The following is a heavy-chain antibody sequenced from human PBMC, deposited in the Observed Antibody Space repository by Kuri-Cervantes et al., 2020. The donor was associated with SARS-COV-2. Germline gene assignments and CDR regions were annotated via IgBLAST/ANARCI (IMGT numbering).Heavy chain of an antibody. CDR2: ISYDGSDK. D-gene: IGHD2-2*01. V-gene: IGHV3-30*07. CDR1: GFTFSNYA. CDR3: AREYLDL. J-gene: IGHJ5*02. Sequence: GGSLRLSCAASGFTFSNYAIHWVRQAPGKGLEWVALISYDGSDKNYADSVKGRFTISRDNAKNTLYLQMNSLRAEDTAVCYCAREYLDLWGQGTLVTVSS.